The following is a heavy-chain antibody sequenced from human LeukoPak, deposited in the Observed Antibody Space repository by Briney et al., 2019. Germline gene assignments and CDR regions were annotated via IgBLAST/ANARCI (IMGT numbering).Heavy chain of an antibody. CDR3: ARDLAESTTVVTPLVDY. Sequence: GGSLRLSCAASGFTFSTYWMHWVRQAPGKGLVWLSRISSDGSSTNYADSVKGRFTISRDNAKNTLYLQMNSLRAEDTAVYYCARDLAESTTVVTPLVDYWGQGTLVTVSS. CDR1: GFTFSTYW. J-gene: IGHJ4*02. V-gene: IGHV3-74*01. CDR2: ISSDGSST. D-gene: IGHD4-23*01.